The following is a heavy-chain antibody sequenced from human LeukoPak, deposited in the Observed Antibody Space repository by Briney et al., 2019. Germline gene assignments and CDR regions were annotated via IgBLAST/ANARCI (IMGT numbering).Heavy chain of an antibody. J-gene: IGHJ4*02. Sequence: SVKVSCKASGGTFSSYAISWVRQAPGQGLEWMGRIIPILGIANYAQKFQGRVTITADKSTSTAYMELSSLRSEDTAVYYCASQEDDYVDYFDYWGQGTLVTVSS. CDR3: ASQEDDYVDYFDY. D-gene: IGHD4-17*01. V-gene: IGHV1-69*04. CDR1: GGTFSSYA. CDR2: IIPILGIA.